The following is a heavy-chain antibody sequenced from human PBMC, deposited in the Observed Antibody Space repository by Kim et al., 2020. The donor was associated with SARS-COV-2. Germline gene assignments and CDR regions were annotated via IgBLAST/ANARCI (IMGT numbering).Heavy chain of an antibody. Sequence: GGSLRLSCSASGFTFSSYAMHWVRQDPGKGLEYVSGISTNGGSTYYADSVKDRFIISRDNSRNMLNLQMSSLRSEDTAVYYCVKERTSGWYDXXXWGQGTXXTXSS. V-gene: IGHV3-64D*06. J-gene: IGHJ4*02. CDR1: GFTFSSYA. CDR3: VKERTSGWYDXXX. CDR2: ISTNGGST. D-gene: IGHD6-19*01.